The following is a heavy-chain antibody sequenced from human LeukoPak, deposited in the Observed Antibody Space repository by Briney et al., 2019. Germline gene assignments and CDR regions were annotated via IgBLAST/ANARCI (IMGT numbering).Heavy chain of an antibody. V-gene: IGHV1-18*01. CDR2: INGYNGDT. J-gene: IGHJ3*02. Sequence: ASVKVSFKSSGYTFTNFVISWLRQPPGQGLEWMGWINGYNGDTNYAQKVQDRVTMTTDTSTGTAYMELRRLTSDDTAVYFCARRRIVSGTDAFDIWGQGTMVTVSS. CDR3: ARRRIVSGTDAFDI. CDR1: GYTFTNFV. D-gene: IGHD6-19*01.